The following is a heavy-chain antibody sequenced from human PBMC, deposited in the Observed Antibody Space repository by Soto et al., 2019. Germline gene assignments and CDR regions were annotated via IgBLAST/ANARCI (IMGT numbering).Heavy chain of an antibody. V-gene: IGHV4-4*07. D-gene: IGHD5-18*01. J-gene: IGHJ1*01. CDR2: IYTSGST. CDR3: ARVSYGYFEH. Sequence: SETLSLTCTVSGSSISSYYSSWIRQPAGKGLEWIGGIYTSGSTHSNPALNSRVTMSVDTSKNQFSLKLSSVTAAETAVYYCARVSYGYFEHWGQGTLVTVSS. CDR1: GSSISSYY.